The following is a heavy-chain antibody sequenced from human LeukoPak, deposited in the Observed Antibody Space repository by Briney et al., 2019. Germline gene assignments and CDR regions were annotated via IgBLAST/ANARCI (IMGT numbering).Heavy chain of an antibody. CDR1: GGSISTYY. CDR3: ARVGRNWFDP. D-gene: IGHD3-10*01. J-gene: IGHJ5*02. Sequence: SESLSLTCTVSGGSISTYYWSWMRQPPGKGLEWIGYIYYSGSTNYNPSLKSRVTISVDTSKNQFSLKLSSVTAADTAVYYCARVGRNWFDPWGQGTLVTVPS. V-gene: IGHV4-59*08. CDR2: IYYSGST.